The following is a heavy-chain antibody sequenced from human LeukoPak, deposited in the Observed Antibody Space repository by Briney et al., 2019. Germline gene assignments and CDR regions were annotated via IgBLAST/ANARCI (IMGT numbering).Heavy chain of an antibody. D-gene: IGHD3-10*01. V-gene: IGHV3-23*01. Sequence: GGSLRLSCAASRFTFSSYAMSWVRQAPGKGLEWVAYISGGGIGTYYADAVKGRFTISRDNSKNTMYVQMNSLRDDDTAVYFCAKGSGSGTHLPSARFDYWGQGTLVTVSS. J-gene: IGHJ4*02. CDR2: ISGGGIGT. CDR1: RFTFSSYA. CDR3: AKGSGSGTHLPSARFDY.